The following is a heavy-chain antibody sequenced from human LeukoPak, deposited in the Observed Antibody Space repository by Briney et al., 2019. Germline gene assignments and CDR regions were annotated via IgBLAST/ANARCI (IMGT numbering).Heavy chain of an antibody. CDR1: GFTFDYYA. J-gene: IGHJ4*02. D-gene: IGHD6-6*01. V-gene: IGHV3-43*02. CDR2: SSGDGGST. CDR3: AKLSSNGNDY. Sequence: AGGSLRLSCAASGFTFDYYAMHWVRQAPGKGLEWVSLSSGDGGSTYYADSVKGRFTISRDNSKNSLYLQMNSLRTEDTALYYCAKLSSNGNDYWGQGTLVTVSS.